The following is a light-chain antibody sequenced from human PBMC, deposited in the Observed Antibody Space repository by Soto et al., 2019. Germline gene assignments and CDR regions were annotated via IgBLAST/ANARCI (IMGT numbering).Light chain of an antibody. CDR3: QQDDNLPYT. CDR1: QDISNY. J-gene: IGKJ2*01. V-gene: IGKV1-33*01. Sequence: DIQMTQSPSSLSASVGDRVTITCQASQDISNYLNWYQQKPGKAHKLLIYDASNLETGVTSRFSGSGSGTDFTFTISSLQPEDIATYYCQQDDNLPYTFGQGTKLEIK. CDR2: DAS.